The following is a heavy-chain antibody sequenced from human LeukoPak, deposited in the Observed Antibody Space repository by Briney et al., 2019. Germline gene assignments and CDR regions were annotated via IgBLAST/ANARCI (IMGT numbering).Heavy chain of an antibody. CDR1: GYSLTDYY. V-gene: IGHV1-2*02. Sequence: ASVKVSCKASGYSLTDYYLHWVRQAPGQGLEWMGWINPNSGGTNYAQKFQGRVTMTRDTSISTAYVELSRLRSDDTAVYYCARDKGGPEGLDYWGQGTLVTVSS. D-gene: IGHD2-15*01. CDR3: ARDKGGPEGLDY. CDR2: INPNSGGT. J-gene: IGHJ4*02.